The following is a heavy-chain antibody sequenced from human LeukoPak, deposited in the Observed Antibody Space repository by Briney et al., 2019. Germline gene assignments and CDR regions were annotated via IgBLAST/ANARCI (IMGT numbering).Heavy chain of an antibody. V-gene: IGHV3-72*01. Sequence: PGGSLRLSCAASGFSFSDHYIEWVRQAPGKGLEWVGRSRNKANSYTTEYAASVKGRFTISRDESRNSLYLQMNSLKTEDTAVYHCVRGGGSYAYWGQGTLVTVSS. CDR3: VRGGGSYAY. D-gene: IGHD1-26*01. CDR1: GFSFSDHY. J-gene: IGHJ4*02. CDR2: SRNKANSYTT.